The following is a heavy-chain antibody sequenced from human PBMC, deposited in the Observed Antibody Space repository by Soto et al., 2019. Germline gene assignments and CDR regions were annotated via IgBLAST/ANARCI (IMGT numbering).Heavy chain of an antibody. V-gene: IGHV3-53*05. J-gene: IGHJ6*02. Sequence: GGSLRLSCAASGFTVSSNYMSWVRQAPGKGLEWVSVIYSGGSTYYADSVKGRFTISRDNSKNTLYLQMNSLRAEDTAVYYCARDLLYDSPYYYYGMDVWGQGTTVTVSS. CDR1: GFTVSSNY. CDR2: IYSGGST. D-gene: IGHD3-3*01. CDR3: ARDLLYDSPYYYYGMDV.